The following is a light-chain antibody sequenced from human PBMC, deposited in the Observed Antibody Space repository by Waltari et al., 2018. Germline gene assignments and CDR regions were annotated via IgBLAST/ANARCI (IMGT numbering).Light chain of an antibody. CDR2: SNK. CDR3: VAWDDSLNGVV. J-gene: IGLJ2*01. CDR1: SSNIGSNT. Sequence: QSVLTQPPSASGTPGQRVTISCPGSSSNIGSNTVNWYRQPPGTAPKPPIYSNKQRPSGVPDRFSGSKSGTSASLAISGLQSEDEADYYCVAWDDSLNGVVFGGGTKLTVL. V-gene: IGLV1-44*01.